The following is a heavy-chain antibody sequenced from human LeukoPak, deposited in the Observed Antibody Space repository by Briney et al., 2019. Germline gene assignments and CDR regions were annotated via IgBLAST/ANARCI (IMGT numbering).Heavy chain of an antibody. Sequence: GGSLRLSCAASGFTFSNNWMTWVRQAPGKGLEWVASVKKDASEKYYVDSVKGRFTISRDNAKNSLYLQMNSLRAEDTAVYYCAKDLGARPGNWFDPWGQGTLVTVSS. V-gene: IGHV3-7*01. CDR2: VKKDASEK. J-gene: IGHJ5*02. CDR1: GFTFSNNW. D-gene: IGHD6-6*01. CDR3: AKDLGARPGNWFDP.